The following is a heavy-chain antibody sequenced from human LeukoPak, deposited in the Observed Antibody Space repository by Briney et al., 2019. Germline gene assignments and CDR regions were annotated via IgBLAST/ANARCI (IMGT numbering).Heavy chain of an antibody. CDR3: ARQAVRGSSKSGFDY. V-gene: IGHV4-39*01. D-gene: IGHD3-10*01. CDR2: IFSSGTT. CDR1: GGSLSTTRFY. Sequence: AETLSLTCTVSGGSLSTTRFYWGWLRQPPGKGLDWIASIFSSGTTFYNPPLNSLATISVDTSKNQFSLKLRSVTAADTAVYYCARQAVRGSSKSGFDYWGQGMLVTVSS. J-gene: IGHJ4*02.